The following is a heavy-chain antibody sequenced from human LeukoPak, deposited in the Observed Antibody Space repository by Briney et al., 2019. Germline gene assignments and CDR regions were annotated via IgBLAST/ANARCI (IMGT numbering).Heavy chain of an antibody. V-gene: IGHV1-2*02. CDR1: GYTFTGYY. Sequence: GASVKVSCKASGYTFTGYYMHWVRQAPGQGLEWMGWINPNSGGTNYAQKFQGRVTMTRDTSISTAYMELSRLRSDDTAVYYCARGLDYYDSSGCFQHWGQGTLVTVSS. J-gene: IGHJ1*01. CDR3: ARGLDYYDSSGCFQH. CDR2: INPNSGGT. D-gene: IGHD3-22*01.